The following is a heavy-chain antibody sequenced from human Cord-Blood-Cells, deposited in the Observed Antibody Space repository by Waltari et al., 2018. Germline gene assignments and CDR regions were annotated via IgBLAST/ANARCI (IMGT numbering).Heavy chain of an antibody. Sequence: QVQLQQWGAGLLKPSETLSLTCAVYGGSFSGYYWSWIRPPPGKGLEWIGEINHSGSTNYNPSLKSRVTISVDTSKNQFSLKLSSVTAADTAVYYCASYSVNGVESGWGQGTLVTVSS. D-gene: IGHD2-15*01. CDR2: INHSGST. CDR3: ASYSVNGVESG. J-gene: IGHJ4*02. V-gene: IGHV4-34*01. CDR1: GGSFSGYY.